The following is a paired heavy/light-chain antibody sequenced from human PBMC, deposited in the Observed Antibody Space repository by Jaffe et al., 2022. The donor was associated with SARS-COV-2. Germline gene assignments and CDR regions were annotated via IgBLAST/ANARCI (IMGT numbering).Heavy chain of an antibody. V-gene: IGHV3-33*01. Sequence: QVQLVESGGGVVQPGRSLRLSCAVSGFSFSSYGMHWVRQAPGKGLEWVAVIWYDGSNKYYADSVKGRFTISRDNSKNTLYLQMNSLRGEDTAVYYCARGGARSSSSWYGLGSTGMDVWGQGTTVTVSS. CDR1: GFSFSSYG. CDR3: ARGGARSSSSWYGLGSTGMDV. D-gene: IGHD6-13*01. CDR2: IWYDGSNK. J-gene: IGHJ6*02.
Light chain of an antibody. V-gene: IGLV2-14*01. CDR3: TSYTSTNTVV. CDR1: SSDVGGYNY. Sequence: QSALTQPASVSGSPGQSITISCTGTSSDVGGYNYVSWYQQHPGKAPKLMIYDVTNRPSGVSNRFSGSKSGNSASLTISGLQAEDEADYYCTSYTSTNTVVFGGGTKLTVL. J-gene: IGLJ2*01. CDR2: DVT.